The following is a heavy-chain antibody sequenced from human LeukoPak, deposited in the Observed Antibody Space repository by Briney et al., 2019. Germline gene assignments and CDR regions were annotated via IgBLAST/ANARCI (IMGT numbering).Heavy chain of an antibody. CDR3: VKANWENENIFDY. CDR2: ISGSGGRT. Sequence: PGGSLRLSCAASGFTFSSYAMAWVRQAPGKGLEWVSAISGSGGRTYYADSVKGRFTISRDNSKNTLYVQMNSLRAEDTAVYYCVKANWENENIFDYWGQGTLVTVSS. V-gene: IGHV3-23*01. D-gene: IGHD1-1*01. CDR1: GFTFSSYA. J-gene: IGHJ4*02.